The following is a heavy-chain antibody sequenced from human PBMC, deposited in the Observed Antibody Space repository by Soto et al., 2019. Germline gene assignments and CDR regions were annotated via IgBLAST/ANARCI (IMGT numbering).Heavy chain of an antibody. CDR1: GGTFSSYA. CDR2: IIPIFGTA. D-gene: IGHD5-12*01. J-gene: IGHJ4*02. Sequence: SVKVSCNASGGTFSSYAISWVRQAPGQGLEWMGGIIPIFGTANYAQKFQGRVTITADESTSTAYMELSSLRSEDTAVYYCARGEYSGYGGFSFDYWGQGTLVTVSS. V-gene: IGHV1-69*13. CDR3: ARGEYSGYGGFSFDY.